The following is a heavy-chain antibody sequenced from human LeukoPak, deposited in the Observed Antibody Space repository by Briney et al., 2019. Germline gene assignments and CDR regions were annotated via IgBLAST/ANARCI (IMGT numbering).Heavy chain of an antibody. CDR1: GGSISSSSYY. Sequence: SETLSLTCTVSGGSISSSSYYWGWIRQPPGKGLEWIGSIYYSGSTYYNPSLKSRDTISVDTSKNQFSLKLSSVTAADTAVYYCARDGSDDSSGYYYGSLAYWGQGTLVTVSS. CDR3: ARDGSDDSSGYYYGSLAY. D-gene: IGHD3-22*01. J-gene: IGHJ4*02. CDR2: IYYSGST. V-gene: IGHV4-39*07.